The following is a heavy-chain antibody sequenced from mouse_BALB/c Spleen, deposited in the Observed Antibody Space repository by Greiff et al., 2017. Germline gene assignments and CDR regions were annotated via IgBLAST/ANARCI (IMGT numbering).Heavy chain of an antibody. J-gene: IGHJ3*01. V-gene: IGHV1-9*01. CDR1: GYTFSSYW. Sequence: VQLVESGAELMKPGASVKISCKATGYTFSSYWIEWVKQRPGHGLEWIGEILPGSGSTNYNEKFKGKATFTADTSSNTAYMQLSSLTSEDSAVYYCARSGYYGSSYVAWFAYWGQGTLVTVSA. CDR3: ARSGYYGSSYVAWFAY. D-gene: IGHD1-1*01. CDR2: ILPGSGST.